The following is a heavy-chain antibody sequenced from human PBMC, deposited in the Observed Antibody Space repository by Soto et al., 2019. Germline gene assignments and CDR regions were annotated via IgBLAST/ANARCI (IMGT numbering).Heavy chain of an antibody. V-gene: IGHV3-23*01. CDR3: AKPKRRVAARYYYYYGMDV. D-gene: IGHD6-6*01. J-gene: IGHJ6*02. CDR2: ISGSGGST. CDR1: GFTFSSYA. Sequence: GGSLRLSCAASGFTFSSYAMSWVRQAPGKGLEWVSAISGSGGSTYYADSVKGRFTISRDNSKNTLYLQINSLRAEDTAVYYCAKPKRRVAARYYYYYGMDVWGQGTTVTVSS.